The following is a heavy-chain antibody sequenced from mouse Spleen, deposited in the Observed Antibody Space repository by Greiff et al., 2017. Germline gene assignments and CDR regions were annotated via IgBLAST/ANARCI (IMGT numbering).Heavy chain of an antibody. D-gene: IGHD3-1*01. CDR3: ARHSSGYVDY. CDR1: GFTFSSYG. CDR2: ISSGGSYT. V-gene: IGHV5-6*01. J-gene: IGHJ2*01. Sequence: EVKVVESGGDLVKPGGSLKLSCAASGFTFSSYGMSWVRQTPDKRLEWVATISSGGSYTYYPDSVKGRFTISRDNAKNTLYLQMSSLKSEDTAMYYCARHSSGYVDYWGQGTTLTVSS.